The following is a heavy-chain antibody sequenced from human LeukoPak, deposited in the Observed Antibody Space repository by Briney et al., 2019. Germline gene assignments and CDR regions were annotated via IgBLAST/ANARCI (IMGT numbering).Heavy chain of an antibody. CDR1: GASIRSYY. V-gene: IGHV4-59*12. Sequence: SETLSLTCTVSGASIRSYYWSWIRQPPGKGLEWIGYIYKTGSTNYNPPLKSRVTISVDTSKNHFSLKLSSVTAADTAVYYCARDRRDGYNYRYYFDYWGQGTLVTVSS. CDR3: ARDRRDGYNYRYYFDY. J-gene: IGHJ4*02. D-gene: IGHD5-24*01. CDR2: IYKTGST.